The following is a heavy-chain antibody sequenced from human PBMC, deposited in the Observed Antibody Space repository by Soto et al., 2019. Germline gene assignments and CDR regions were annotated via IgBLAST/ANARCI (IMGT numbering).Heavy chain of an antibody. V-gene: IGHV3-30-3*01. CDR2: ISYDGSNK. CDR3: ARDFIFGVVTPYYYYGMDV. J-gene: IGHJ6*02. Sequence: RLSCAASGFTFSSYAMHWVRQAPGKGLEWVAVISYDGSNKYYADSVKGRFTISRDNSKNTLYLQMNSLRAEDTAVYYCARDFIFGVVTPYYYYGMDVWGQGTTVTVSS. D-gene: IGHD3-3*02. CDR1: GFTFSSYA.